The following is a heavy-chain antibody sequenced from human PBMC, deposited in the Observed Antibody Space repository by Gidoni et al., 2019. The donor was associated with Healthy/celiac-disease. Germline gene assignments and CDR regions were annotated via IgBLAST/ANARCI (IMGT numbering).Heavy chain of an antibody. D-gene: IGHD6-19*01. J-gene: IGHJ4*02. Sequence: QVQLVESGGGVVQPGGSLRLSCAASGLTFSRYGMHWVRQAPGKGLEWVAFIRYDGSNKYYADPVKGRFTISRDNSKNTLYLQMNSLRAEDTAVYYCAKDRWQWLELDYWGQGTLVTVSS. CDR2: IRYDGSNK. CDR1: GLTFSRYG. CDR3: AKDRWQWLELDY. V-gene: IGHV3-30*02.